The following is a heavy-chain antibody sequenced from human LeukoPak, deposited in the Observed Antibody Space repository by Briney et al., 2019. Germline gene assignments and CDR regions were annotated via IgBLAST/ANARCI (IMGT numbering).Heavy chain of an antibody. CDR3: ARGGGLVSDY. J-gene: IGHJ4*02. V-gene: IGHV3-48*03. D-gene: IGHD6-19*01. CDR1: AFNFRIYA. Sequence: GGSLRLSCVASAFNFRIYAMNWVRQAPGKGLEWVSYISSSGSPIFYADSVKGRFTISRDNAKNSLYLQMNSLRAEDTAVYYCARGGGLVSDYWGQGTLVTVS. CDR2: ISSSGSPI.